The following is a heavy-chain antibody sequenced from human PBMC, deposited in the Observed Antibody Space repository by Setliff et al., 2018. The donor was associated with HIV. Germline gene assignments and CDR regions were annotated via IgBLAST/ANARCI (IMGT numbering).Heavy chain of an antibody. V-gene: IGHV4-38-2*01. CDR3: ARTLRAAAMGYFDY. CDR1: GGSISRDHY. J-gene: IGHJ4*02. Sequence: SETLSLTCAVSGGSISRDHYWAWIRQPPGKGLEYIGNIYHSGSTYNNPSLKSRVTISVDTSKNQFSLKLTSVTAADTAVYYCARTLRAAAMGYFDYWGQGTLVTVSS. CDR2: IYHSGST. D-gene: IGHD5-18*01.